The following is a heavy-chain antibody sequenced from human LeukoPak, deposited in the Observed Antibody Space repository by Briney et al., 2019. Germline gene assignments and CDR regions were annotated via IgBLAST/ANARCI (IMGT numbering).Heavy chain of an antibody. D-gene: IGHD3-3*01. CDR2: INTNTGNP. CDR3: ARIGYNTLDY. V-gene: IGHV7-4-1*01. CDR1: GYSFTNYA. Sequence: ASVKVSCKTSGYSFTNYAIHWVRQAPGQGLEWMGWINTNTGNPSYALDFTGRLVLSLDTSVSTANLHLASLKAEDIAVYYCARIGYNTLDYWGQGTLVTVSS. J-gene: IGHJ4*02.